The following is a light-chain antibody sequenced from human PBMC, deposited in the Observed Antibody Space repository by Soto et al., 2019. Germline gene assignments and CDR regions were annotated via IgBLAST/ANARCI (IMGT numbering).Light chain of an antibody. V-gene: IGLV1-44*01. CDR3: AAWDDILNGYV. CDR1: NSNIGSNP. J-gene: IGLJ1*01. Sequence: QSVLTQPPSASGTPGQRVTISCSGSNSNIGSNPVNWYQQLPGTAPKLLINTNDQRPSGVPDRFSGSKSGTSASLAISGLQSEDEADYYCAAWDDILNGYVFATGTKVPS. CDR2: TND.